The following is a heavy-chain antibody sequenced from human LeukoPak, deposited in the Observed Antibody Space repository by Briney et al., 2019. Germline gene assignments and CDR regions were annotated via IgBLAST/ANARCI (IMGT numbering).Heavy chain of an antibody. CDR1: GGSISSGGYY. CDR2: IYYSGST. V-gene: IGHV4-31*03. J-gene: IGHJ4*02. Sequence: SETLSLTCTVSGGSISSGGYYWSWIRQHPGKGLEGIGYIYYSGSTYYNPSLKSRFTISVDTSKNQFSLKLSSVTAADTAVYYCARVPYSSGHTDYWGQGTLVTVSS. D-gene: IGHD3-22*01. CDR3: ARVPYSSGHTDY.